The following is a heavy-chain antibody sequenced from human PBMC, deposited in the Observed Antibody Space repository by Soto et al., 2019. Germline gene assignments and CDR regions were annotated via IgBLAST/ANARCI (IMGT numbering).Heavy chain of an antibody. D-gene: IGHD3-10*01. CDR2: IYYSGST. J-gene: IGHJ4*02. V-gene: IGHV4-59*01. CDR3: ARVGSGSYYNQYYFDY. CDR1: GGSISSYY. Sequence: SETLSFTYTVSGGSISSYYWSWIRQPPGKGLEWIGYIYYSGSTNYNPSLKSRVTISVDTSKNQFSLKLSSVTAADTAVYYCARVGSGSYYNQYYFDYWGQGTLVTVSS.